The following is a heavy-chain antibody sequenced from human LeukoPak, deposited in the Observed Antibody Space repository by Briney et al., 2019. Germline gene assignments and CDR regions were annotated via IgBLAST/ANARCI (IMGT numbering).Heavy chain of an antibody. CDR2: ISSSSSTI. D-gene: IGHD3-22*01. V-gene: IGHV3-48*04. CDR3: ARDRGYYYDSSGYYEVG. CDR1: GFTFSSYS. Sequence: PGGSLRLSCAASGFTFSSYSMNWVRQAPGKGLEWVSYISSSSSTIYYADSVKGRFTISRDNAKNSLYLQMNSLRAEDTAVYYCARDRGYYYDSSGYYEVGWGQGTLVTVSS. J-gene: IGHJ4*02.